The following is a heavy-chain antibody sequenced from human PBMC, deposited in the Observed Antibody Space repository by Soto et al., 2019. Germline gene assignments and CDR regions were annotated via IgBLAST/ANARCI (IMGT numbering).Heavy chain of an antibody. Sequence: SETLSLTCSISGGSISSYYWSWIRQSPGKGLEWIGYIYYSGSTNYNPSLTSRATISVDTSKNHFSLKLSSMTAADTAVYYCARANYFESSGPFDYWGPGTLVTVSS. D-gene: IGHD3-22*01. CDR2: IYYSGST. CDR3: ARANYFESSGPFDY. CDR1: GGSISSYY. J-gene: IGHJ4*02. V-gene: IGHV4-59*01.